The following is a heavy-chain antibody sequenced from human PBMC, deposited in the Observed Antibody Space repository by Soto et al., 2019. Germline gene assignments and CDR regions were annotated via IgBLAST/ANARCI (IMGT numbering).Heavy chain of an antibody. D-gene: IGHD1-26*01. V-gene: IGHV4-34*01. J-gene: IGHJ4*02. CDR1: GGSFSCYY. Sequence: PSETLSLTCAVYGGSFSCYYWSWIRQPPGKGLEWIGEINHSGSTNYNPSLKSRVTISVDTSKNQFSLKLSSVTAADTAVYYCARVSRAREYPVDYWGQGTLVTVSS. CDR2: INHSGST. CDR3: ARVSRAREYPVDY.